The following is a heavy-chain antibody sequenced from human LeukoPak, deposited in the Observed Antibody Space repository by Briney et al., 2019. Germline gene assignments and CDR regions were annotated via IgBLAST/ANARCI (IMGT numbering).Heavy chain of an antibody. V-gene: IGHV4-61*02. J-gene: IGHJ5*02. Sequence: PSQTLSLTCTVSGGSISSGSYYWSWIRQPAGKGLEWIGRIYTSGSTNYNPSLKSRVTISVDTSKNQFSLKLSSVTAADTAVYYCARDSYSGYDRDGWFDPWGQGILVTVSS. CDR1: GGSISSGSYY. CDR2: IYTSGST. D-gene: IGHD5-12*01. CDR3: ARDSYSGYDRDGWFDP.